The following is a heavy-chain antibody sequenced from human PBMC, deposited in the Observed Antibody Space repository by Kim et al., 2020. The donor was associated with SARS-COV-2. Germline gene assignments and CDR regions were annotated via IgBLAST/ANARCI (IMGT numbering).Heavy chain of an antibody. D-gene: IGHD3-3*01. J-gene: IGHJ3*01. V-gene: IGHV4-34*01. CDR3: ARGLGSYDSWSGYYW. Sequence: PSLKSRVTISVDTSKNQFSLKLSSVTAADTAVYYCARGLGSYDSWSGYYWWGQGTMVTVSS.